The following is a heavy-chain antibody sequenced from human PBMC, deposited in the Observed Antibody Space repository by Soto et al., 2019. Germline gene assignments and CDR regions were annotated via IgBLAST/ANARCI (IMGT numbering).Heavy chain of an antibody. CDR2: ISGSGGST. V-gene: IGHV3-23*01. J-gene: IGHJ4*02. Sequence: EVQLLESGGGLVQPGGSLRLSCAASGFTFSRYAMSWVRQAPGKGLECVSAISGSGGSTYYADSVKGRFTISRDNSKNALYLQMNSLRAEDTAVYYCAKDQRGHYDFWSGYYNYWGQGTLVTVSS. CDR3: AKDQRGHYDFWSGYYNY. CDR1: GFTFSRYA. D-gene: IGHD3-3*01.